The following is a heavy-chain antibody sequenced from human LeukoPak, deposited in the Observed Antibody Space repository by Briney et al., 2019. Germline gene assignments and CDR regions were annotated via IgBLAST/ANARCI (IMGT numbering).Heavy chain of an antibody. CDR2: INAGNGNT. J-gene: IGHJ4*02. CDR1: GYTFTSYA. CDR3: ARGEAVAGVFDY. D-gene: IGHD6-19*01. Sequence: ASVKVSCKASGYTFTSYAMHWVRQAPGQRLEWMGWINAGNGNTKYSQKFQGRVTITRDTSASTAYMELSSLRSEDTAVYYCARGEAVAGVFDYWGQGTLVTVSS. V-gene: IGHV1-3*01.